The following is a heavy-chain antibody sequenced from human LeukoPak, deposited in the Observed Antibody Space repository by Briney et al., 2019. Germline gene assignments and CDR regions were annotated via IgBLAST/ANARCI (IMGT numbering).Heavy chain of an antibody. Sequence: PSETLSLTCGVSGGSVINTNWWTWVRQPPGKGLEWIGEVHLDGRTNYNPSLESRLTMSADVSENQVSLKLTSVTAADTAVYYCAREGGFYRPLDYSGQGTLVTVSS. D-gene: IGHD3-3*01. J-gene: IGHJ4*02. CDR3: AREGGFYRPLDY. V-gene: IGHV4-4*02. CDR2: VHLDGRT. CDR1: GGSVINTNW.